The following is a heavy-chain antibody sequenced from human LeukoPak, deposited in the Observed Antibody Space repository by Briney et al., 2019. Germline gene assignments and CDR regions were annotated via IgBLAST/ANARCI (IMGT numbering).Heavy chain of an antibody. Sequence: RGSLRLSCAASGFTFSSSWMHWVRQAPGKGLVWVSRITRDVSSTTYADSVKGPFTTSRDNAKNTLYLQMDSLRDDDTDVYYCARDPGYESWNPFWGGMDVWGNGTTVIVSS. V-gene: IGHV3-74*01. CDR2: ITRDVSST. CDR3: ARDPGYESWNPFWGGMDV. CDR1: GFTFSSSW. D-gene: IGHD3-16*01. J-gene: IGHJ6*04.